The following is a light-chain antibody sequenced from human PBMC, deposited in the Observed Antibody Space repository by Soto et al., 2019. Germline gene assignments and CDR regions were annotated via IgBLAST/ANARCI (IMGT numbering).Light chain of an antibody. Sequence: QSALTQPASVSGSPGQSTTISCTGTSSDVGGYDYVSWYQHHPGEAPKLMIYDVSNRPSGVSNRFSGSKSGNTASLTISGLQAEDEADYYCSSHTSTSTPPYVFGTGTKVTVL. CDR3: SSHTSTSTPPYV. CDR2: DVS. J-gene: IGLJ1*01. V-gene: IGLV2-14*03. CDR1: SSDVGGYDY.